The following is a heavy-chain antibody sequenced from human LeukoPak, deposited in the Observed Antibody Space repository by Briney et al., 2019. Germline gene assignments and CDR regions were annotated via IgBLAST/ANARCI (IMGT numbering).Heavy chain of an antibody. D-gene: IGHD6-6*01. CDR2: ISAYNGNT. V-gene: IGHV1-18*01. J-gene: IGHJ3*02. CDR1: GYTFTSYG. CDR3: ARSLSIAVHAFDI. Sequence: ASVKVSCKASGYTFTSYGISWVRQAPGQGLEWMGWISAYNGNTNYAQKLQGRVTMTTDTSTSTAYMELSSLRSEDTAVYYCARSLSIAVHAFDIWGQGTMVTVSS.